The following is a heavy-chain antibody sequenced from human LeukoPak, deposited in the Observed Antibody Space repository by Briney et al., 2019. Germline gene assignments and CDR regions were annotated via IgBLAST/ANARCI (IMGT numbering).Heavy chain of an antibody. CDR1: GFTFSSYE. V-gene: IGHV3-48*03. D-gene: IGHD3-10*01. CDR2: ISSSGSTI. CDR3: ARGRLRITMVRGVPDYYYYGVDV. J-gene: IGHJ6*02. Sequence: PGGSLRLSCAASGFTFSSYEMNWVRQAPGKGLEWVSYISSSGSTIYYADSVKGRFTISRDNAKNSLYLQMNSLRAEDTAVYYCARGRLRITMVRGVPDYYYYGVDVWGQGTTVTVSS.